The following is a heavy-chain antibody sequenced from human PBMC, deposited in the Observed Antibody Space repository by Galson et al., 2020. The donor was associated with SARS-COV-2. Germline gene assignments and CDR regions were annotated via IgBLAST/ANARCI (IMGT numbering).Heavy chain of an antibody. D-gene: IGHD3-10*01. V-gene: IGHV4-34*01. Sequence: SETLSLTCAVYGGSFSGYYWSWIRQPPGKGLEWIGEITHSGSTNYNPSLKSRVTISVDTSKNQFSLKLSSVTAADTAVYYCARGFRTGARMGRGVITSRPFDYWGQGTLVTVSS. CDR1: GGSFSGYY. CDR2: ITHSGST. CDR3: ARGFRTGARMGRGVITSRPFDY. J-gene: IGHJ4*02.